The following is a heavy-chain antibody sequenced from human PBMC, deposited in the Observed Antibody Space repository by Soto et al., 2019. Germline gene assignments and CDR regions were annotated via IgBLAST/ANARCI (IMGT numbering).Heavy chain of an antibody. D-gene: IGHD1-1*01. CDR2: INESGST. Sequence: QVQLQQWGAGLVKPSETLSLSCAVYGQSFSGHSWAWIRQPPGKELEWIGEINESGSTYYNPSLKSRVTISTDPSKNQFSLKLSSVSAADTAAYFCARGSGIVALPGELEDVKYDYWGQGTLVNVSS. CDR1: GQSFSGHS. CDR3: ARGSGIVALPGELEDVKYDY. J-gene: IGHJ4*02. V-gene: IGHV4-34*01.